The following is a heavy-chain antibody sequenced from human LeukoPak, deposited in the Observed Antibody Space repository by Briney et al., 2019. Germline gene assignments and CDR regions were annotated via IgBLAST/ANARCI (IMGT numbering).Heavy chain of an antibody. V-gene: IGHV1-46*01. D-gene: IGHD5-24*01. Sequence: GASVKVSCKASGYTFTSYYMHWVRQAPGQRLEWMGIINPSGGSTSYAQKFQGRVTTTRDMSTSTVYMELSSLRSEDTAVYYCARGLQLRGDYWGQGTLVTVSS. CDR3: ARGLQLRGDY. CDR2: INPSGGST. J-gene: IGHJ4*02. CDR1: GYTFTSYY.